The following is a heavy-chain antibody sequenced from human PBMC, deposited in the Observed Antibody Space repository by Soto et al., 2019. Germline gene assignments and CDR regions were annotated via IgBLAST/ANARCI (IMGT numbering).Heavy chain of an antibody. V-gene: IGHV1-3*01. CDR2: INAGNGNT. CDR3: SSRSGYYLYDY. D-gene: IGHD3-22*01. J-gene: IGHJ4*02. Sequence: SVKVSRKAAGYTFTSYAMHWVRQAPGQRLEWMGWINAGNGNTKSTQQFPGRVTITRDTSASTAYMELSSLRSEDTAVYYCSSRSGYYLYDYRGRRTPVPVSS. CDR1: GYTFTSYA.